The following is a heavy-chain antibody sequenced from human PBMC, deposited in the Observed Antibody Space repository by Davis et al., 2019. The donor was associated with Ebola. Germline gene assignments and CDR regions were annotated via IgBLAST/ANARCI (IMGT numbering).Heavy chain of an antibody. Sequence: GESLKISCAASGFTFSSYSMNWVRQAPGKGLEWVSSISSSSSYIYYADSVKGRFTISRDNAKNSLYLQMNSLRAEDTAVYYCARSARAYSGYHGMDVWGKGTTVTVSS. D-gene: IGHD1-26*01. J-gene: IGHJ6*04. CDR2: ISSSSSYI. V-gene: IGHV3-21*01. CDR1: GFTFSSYS. CDR3: ARSARAYSGYHGMDV.